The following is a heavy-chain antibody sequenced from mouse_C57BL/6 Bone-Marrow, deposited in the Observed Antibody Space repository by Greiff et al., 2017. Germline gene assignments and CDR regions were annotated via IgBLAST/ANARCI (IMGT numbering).Heavy chain of an antibody. CDR2: IHPSDSDT. V-gene: IGHV1-74*01. CDR3: AIHYYGSGSDY. CDR1: GYTFTSYW. Sequence: QVQLQQPGAELVKPWASVKVSCKASGYTFTSYWMHWVKQRPGQGLEWIGRIHPSDSDTNYNQKFKGKATLTVDKSSSTAYMQLSSLTSEDSAVYYCAIHYYGSGSDYWGQGTTLTVSS. J-gene: IGHJ2*01. D-gene: IGHD1-1*01.